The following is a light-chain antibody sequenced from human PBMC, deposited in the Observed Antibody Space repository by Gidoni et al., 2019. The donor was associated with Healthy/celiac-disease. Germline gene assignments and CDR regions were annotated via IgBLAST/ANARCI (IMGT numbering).Light chain of an antibody. Sequence: QSALTQPSSVSGSPGQSITISCTRSSSDLDGYTYVSWYQPRPGTAPERMIYDVSNRPSGVSNRFSGSKSGNTDSLTISGLQAEDEADYYCSSYRSTYTPSYVFGTGTKVTVL. V-gene: IGLV2-14*03. J-gene: IGLJ1*01. CDR1: SSDLDGYTY. CDR3: SSYRSTYTPSYV. CDR2: DVS.